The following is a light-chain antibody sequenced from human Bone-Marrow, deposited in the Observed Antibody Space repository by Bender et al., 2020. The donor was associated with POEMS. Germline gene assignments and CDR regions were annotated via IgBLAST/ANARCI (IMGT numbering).Light chain of an antibody. J-gene: IGLJ1*01. Sequence: SKRPSGVSNRFSGSKSDNTASLTISGLQAEDEADYYCSSFTTSDSYVFGAGTKVTVL. CDR3: SSFTTSDSYV. V-gene: IGLV2-23*01. CDR2: S.